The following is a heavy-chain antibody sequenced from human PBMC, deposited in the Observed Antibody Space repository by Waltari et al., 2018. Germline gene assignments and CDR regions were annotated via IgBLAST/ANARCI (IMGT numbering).Heavy chain of an antibody. CDR1: GYSISSGYY. Sequence: QVQLQESGPGLVKPSETLSLTCAVSGYSISSGYYWGWIRQPPGKGLEWIGSIYHSGITYYNQSLKSRVTISVDTSKNQFSLKLSSVTAADTAVYYCARSSITMVQGVISYWGQGTLVTVSS. V-gene: IGHV4-38-2*01. CDR3: ARSSITMVQGVISY. CDR2: IYHSGIT. J-gene: IGHJ4*02. D-gene: IGHD3-10*01.